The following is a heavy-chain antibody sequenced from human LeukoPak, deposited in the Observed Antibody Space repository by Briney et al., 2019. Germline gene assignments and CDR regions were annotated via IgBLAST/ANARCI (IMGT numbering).Heavy chain of an antibody. CDR3: ARRGSEWNSYFYPMDV. J-gene: IGHJ6*02. V-gene: IGHV3-23*01. D-gene: IGHD3-3*01. CDR2: ISGSDAST. CDR1: GFTFRIYA. Sequence: PGGSLRLSCAASGFTFRIYAMSWVRQAPGKGLEWVSGISGSDASTFYADSVMGRFTISRDNSMNTLYLQMNNVRAEDAAIYFCARRGSEWNSYFYPMDVWDQGTTVTVSS.